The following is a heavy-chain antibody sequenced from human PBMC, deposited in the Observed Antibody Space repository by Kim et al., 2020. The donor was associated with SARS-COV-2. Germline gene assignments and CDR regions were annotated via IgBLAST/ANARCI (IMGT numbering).Heavy chain of an antibody. V-gene: IGHV4-39*01. CDR3: ARHVPNSSGRFDY. CDR1: GDSISSSSSY. Sequence: SETLSLTCTVSGDSISSSSSYWGWLRQPPGKGLEWIVSISDSGSTFNNPSLKSRVTTSVVRSKNQFSLKLSSVTAADTAVYYCARHVPNSSGRFDYWGQGTLVTVSS. D-gene: IGHD6-19*01. CDR2: ISDSGST. J-gene: IGHJ4*02.